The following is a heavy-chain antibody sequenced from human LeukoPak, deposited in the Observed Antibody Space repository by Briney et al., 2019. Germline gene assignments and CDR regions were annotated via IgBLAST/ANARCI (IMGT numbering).Heavy chain of an antibody. J-gene: IGHJ4*02. CDR2: INHSGST. CDR3: ARGGGRYCSSTSCYVYAGPYYFDY. Sequence: SETLSLTCAVYGGSFSGYYWSWIRQPPGKGLEWIGEINHSGSTNYNPSLKSRVTISVDTSKTQFPLKLSSLPAADTAVYYCARGGGRYCSSTSCYVYAGPYYFDYWGQGTLVTVSS. V-gene: IGHV4-34*01. D-gene: IGHD2-2*01. CDR1: GGSFSGYY.